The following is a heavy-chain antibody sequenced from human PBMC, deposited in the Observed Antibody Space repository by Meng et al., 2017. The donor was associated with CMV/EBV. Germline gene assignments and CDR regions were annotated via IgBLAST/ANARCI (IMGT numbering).Heavy chain of an antibody. D-gene: IGHD6-13*01. J-gene: IGHJ6*02. CDR1: GGTFISYA. CDR2: IIPIFGTA. CDR3: ARAFRIAAAGTLGGYHYYYGMDV. Sequence: SVKVSCKASGGTFISYAISWVRQAPGQGLEWMGGIIPIFGTANYAQKFQGRVTITTDESTSTAYMELSSLRSEDTAVYYCARAFRIAAAGTLGGYHYYYGMDVWGQGTTVTVSS. V-gene: IGHV1-69*05.